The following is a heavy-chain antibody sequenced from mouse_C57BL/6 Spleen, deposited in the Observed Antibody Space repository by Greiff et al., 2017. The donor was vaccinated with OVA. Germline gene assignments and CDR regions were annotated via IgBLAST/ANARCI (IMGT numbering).Heavy chain of an antibody. J-gene: IGHJ4*01. D-gene: IGHD1-1*01. CDR1: GYTFTSYW. Sequence: QVQLQQPGAELVKPGASVKMSCKASGYTFTSYWITWVKQRPGQGLEWIGDIYPGSGSTNYNEKFKSKATLTVDTSSSTAYMQLSSLTSEDSAVYYCARGPYGSSYDYAMDYWGQGTSVTVSS. CDR3: ARGPYGSSYDYAMDY. V-gene: IGHV1-55*01. CDR2: IYPGSGST.